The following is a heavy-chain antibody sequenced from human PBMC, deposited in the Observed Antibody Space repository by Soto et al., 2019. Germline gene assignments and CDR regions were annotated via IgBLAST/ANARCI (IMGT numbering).Heavy chain of an antibody. V-gene: IGHV4-34*01. CDR1: GASLSGYY. CDR3: GGCRPYGSASYSLLAGFQYYFYIDV. D-gene: IGHD3-10*01. CDR2: INESGSP. Sequence: QVQLQQWGAGLLKPSETLSLTCAVSGASLSGYYWTWIRQSPGKGLEWIAEINESGSPNYSPSLKSRVPIAIVTSKNRFSLTLSSVTAANTAVYYCGGCRPYGSASYSLLAGFQYYFYIDVWCKGTTVTVSS. J-gene: IGHJ6*03.